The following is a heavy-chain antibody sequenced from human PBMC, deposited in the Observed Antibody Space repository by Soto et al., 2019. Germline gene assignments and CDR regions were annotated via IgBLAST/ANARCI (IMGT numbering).Heavy chain of an antibody. V-gene: IGHV1-18*01. J-gene: IGHJ3*01. CDR2: INTYSGKT. CDR1: GYTFGIYS. CDR3: ARGRAVVVPAGTPDAFDV. D-gene: IGHD6-13*01. Sequence: QVQLVQSGPEVKKPGASVKVSCKASGYTFGIYSITWVRQAPGQGLEWLGGINTYSGKTYYAQKVQGRVTLTTDTSTSTAYMDMRSLRSDDTAVYYCARGRAVVVPAGTPDAFDVWGQGTMVTVSS.